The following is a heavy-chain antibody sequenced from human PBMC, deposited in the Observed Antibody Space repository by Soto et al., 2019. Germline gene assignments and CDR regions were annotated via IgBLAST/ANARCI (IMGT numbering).Heavy chain of an antibody. CDR3: ASSQKGYNWNYFDH. CDR2: VFYTGFT. CDR1: GGSISGSYYY. D-gene: IGHD1-20*01. Sequence: SETLSLTCAVSGGSISGSYYYWGWLRQSPGRGPEWIGSVFYTGFTSYNPSLESRVSVSVDTSKNQLSLKVSAVTAADTAVYYCASSQKGYNWNYFDHWGQGALVIVSS. J-gene: IGHJ4*02. V-gene: IGHV4-39*01.